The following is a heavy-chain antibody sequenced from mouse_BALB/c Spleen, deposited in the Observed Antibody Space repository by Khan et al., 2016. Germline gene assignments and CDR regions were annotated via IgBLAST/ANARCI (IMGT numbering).Heavy chain of an antibody. V-gene: IGHV14-3*02. CDR1: GFNIKDTY. CDR2: IDPANGNT. J-gene: IGHJ3*01. Sequence: VQLQQSGAELVKPGASVKLSCTASGFNIKDTYMHWVKQRPEQGLEWIGRIDPANGNTKYDPKFQGKATITADTSSNTAYLQLSSLTSEDTAVSYCARSPYDYDVGLAYWGQGTLVTVSA. CDR3: ARSPYDYDVGLAY. D-gene: IGHD2-4*01.